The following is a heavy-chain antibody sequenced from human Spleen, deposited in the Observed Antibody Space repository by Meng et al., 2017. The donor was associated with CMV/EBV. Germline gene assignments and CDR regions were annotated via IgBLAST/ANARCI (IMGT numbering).Heavy chain of an antibody. V-gene: IGHV1-2*02. CDR3: ARESYGSGPVTLDF. CDR2: INPKSGDT. J-gene: IGHJ4*02. CDR1: GYTFTGYF. Sequence: ASVKVSCKASGYTFTGYFIHWVRQAPGQGLEWMGRINPKSGDTTYAQNFQGRVTMIRDMSITTAYVELSSLTSDDTAVFYCARESYGSGPVTLDFWGQGTLVTVSS. D-gene: IGHD3-10*01.